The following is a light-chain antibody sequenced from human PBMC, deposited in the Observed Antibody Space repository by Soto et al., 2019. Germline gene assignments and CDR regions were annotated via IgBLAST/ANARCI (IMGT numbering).Light chain of an antibody. CDR3: SSYTGSNNLG. CDR1: SSDVGGYNY. CDR2: EVS. V-gene: IGLV2-8*01. Sequence: QSVLTQPPSASGSPGQSVTISCSGTSSDVGGYNYVSWYQQHPGKAPKVMIYEVSKRPSGVPDRFSGSKSGNTASLTVSGLQAEDEVDYYCSSYTGSNNLGFGGGTKLTVL. J-gene: IGLJ3*02.